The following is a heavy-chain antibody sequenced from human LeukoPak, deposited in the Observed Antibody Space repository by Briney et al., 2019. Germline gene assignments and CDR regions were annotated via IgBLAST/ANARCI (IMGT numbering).Heavy chain of an antibody. V-gene: IGHV4-39*01. CDR2: IYYSGST. CDR3: ARQHDYGGNPLDY. J-gene: IGHJ4*02. D-gene: IGHD4-23*01. CDR1: GGSIRSSYYY. Sequence: SETLSLTCTVSGGSIRSSYYYWGWIRQPPGKGLEWIGSIYYSGSTYYNPSLKSRVTISVDTSKNQFSLKLSSVTAADTAVYYCARQHDYGGNPLDYWGQGTLVTVSS.